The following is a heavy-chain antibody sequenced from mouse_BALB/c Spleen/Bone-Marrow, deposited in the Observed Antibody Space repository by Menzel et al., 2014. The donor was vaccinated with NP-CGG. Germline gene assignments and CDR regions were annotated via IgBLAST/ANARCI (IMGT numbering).Heavy chain of an antibody. CDR3: ARRYFYSMDY. V-gene: IGHV1-9*01. J-gene: IGHJ4*01. CDR1: GYTFXSYW. CDR2: ILPGSAIT. D-gene: IGHD2-14*01. Sequence: VKLQESGAELMKPGTSVKISCKATGYTFXSYWIEWVKQRPGLGLEWIGEILPGSAITNYNEKFKGKATFTADTSSNTAYMQLSSLTSEDSAVYYCARRYFYSMDYWGQGTSVTVSS.